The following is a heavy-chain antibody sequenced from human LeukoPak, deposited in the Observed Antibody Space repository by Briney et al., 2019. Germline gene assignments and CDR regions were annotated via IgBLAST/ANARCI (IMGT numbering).Heavy chain of an antibody. CDR3: ASSSVDTVDY. V-gene: IGHV5-51*01. Sequence: GESLKTSRKGSGYSFTSYWIGWVRQMPGKGLEWMGIIYSGYSDTRYSPSFQGQVAMSADKSISTAYLQWSSLKASDTAMYYCASSSVDTVDYWGQGTLVSVSS. D-gene: IGHD5-18*01. CDR1: GYSFTSYW. CDR2: IYSGYSDT. J-gene: IGHJ4*02.